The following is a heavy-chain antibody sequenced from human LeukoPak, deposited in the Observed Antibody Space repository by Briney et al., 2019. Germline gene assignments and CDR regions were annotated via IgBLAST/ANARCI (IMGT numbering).Heavy chain of an antibody. J-gene: IGHJ4*02. Sequence: ASVKVSCKASGYTFTGYYMHWVRQAPGQGLEWMGWINPNSGGTNYAQKFQGRVTMTRDTSISTAYMELSRLGSEDAAVYYCARTRQPSPHFDYWGQGTLVTVSS. V-gene: IGHV1-2*02. CDR1: GYTFTGYY. D-gene: IGHD5-18*01. CDR3: ARTRQPSPHFDY. CDR2: INPNSGGT.